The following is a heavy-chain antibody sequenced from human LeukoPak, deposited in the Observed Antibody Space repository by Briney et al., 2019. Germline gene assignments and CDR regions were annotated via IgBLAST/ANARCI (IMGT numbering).Heavy chain of an antibody. CDR2: IYRSGST. Sequence: SETLSLTCTVSNYSISRDYYWGWIRQPPGKGLEWIGSIYRSGSTYYNPSLKGRVTISIDTSRNQFSLKLSSVTAADTAVYFCARDEGGRHYYGSGSRVYSGQGTLVTVSS. CDR1: NYSISRDYY. CDR3: ARDEGGRHYYGSGSRVY. V-gene: IGHV4-38-2*02. J-gene: IGHJ4*02. D-gene: IGHD3-10*01.